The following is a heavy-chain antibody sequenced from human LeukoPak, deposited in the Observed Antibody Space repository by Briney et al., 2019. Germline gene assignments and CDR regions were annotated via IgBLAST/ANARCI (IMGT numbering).Heavy chain of an antibody. CDR2: TYYRSKWFI. V-gene: IGHV6-1*01. D-gene: IGHD6-19*01. CDR1: GDSVSSNSAA. CDR3: TRSDCSSGRCPGFDN. Sequence: QTLSLTCGISGDSVSSNSAAWNWIRQSSSRGLEWLGRTYYRSKWFINYAPFVKSRIIINPDTPKNQVSLQLNSVTPEDTAVYYCTRSDCSSGRCPGFDNWGQGTLVTVSS. J-gene: IGHJ4*02.